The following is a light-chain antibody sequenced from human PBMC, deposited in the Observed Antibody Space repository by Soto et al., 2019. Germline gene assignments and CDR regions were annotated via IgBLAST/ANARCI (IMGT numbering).Light chain of an antibody. CDR2: TAS. CDR1: QNISNW. V-gene: IGKV1-5*03. J-gene: IGKJ1*01. Sequence: DIQMTQSPSTLSGSVGDRVTITCRASQNISNWLAWYQQKPGKAPKLLIYTASTLKSGVPSRFSGSGSGTEFTLTISSLQPDDFATYYCQHNNSYSGAFGQGTKVELK. CDR3: QHNNSYSGA.